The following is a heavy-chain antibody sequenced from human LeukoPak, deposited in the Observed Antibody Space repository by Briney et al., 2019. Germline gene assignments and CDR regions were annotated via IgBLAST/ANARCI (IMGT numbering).Heavy chain of an antibody. CDR3: AKDSSRYSSGWSYFDY. CDR1: GFTFSSYS. Sequence: GGSLRLSCAASGFTFSSYSMNWVRQAPGKGLEWVSSISSSSSYIYYADSVKGRFTISRDNAKNSLYLQMNSLRAEDTAVYYCAKDSSRYSSGWSYFDYWGQGTLVTVSS. J-gene: IGHJ4*02. V-gene: IGHV3-21*01. CDR2: ISSSSSYI. D-gene: IGHD6-19*01.